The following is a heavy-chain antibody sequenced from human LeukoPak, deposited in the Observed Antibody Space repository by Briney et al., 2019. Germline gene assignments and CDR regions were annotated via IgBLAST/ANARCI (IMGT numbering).Heavy chain of an antibody. J-gene: IGHJ6*02. CDR1: GFTVSSNY. D-gene: IGHD4-17*01. V-gene: IGHV3-53*01. CDR2: IYRGGST. Sequence: GGSLRLSCAASGFTVSSNYMSWVRQAPGKGLEWVSVIYRGGSTYNADSVKGRFTISRDNSKNTLYLQMNSLRAGDTAVYFCTSATAVTGYGMDVWGQGTTVTV. CDR3: TSATAVTGYGMDV.